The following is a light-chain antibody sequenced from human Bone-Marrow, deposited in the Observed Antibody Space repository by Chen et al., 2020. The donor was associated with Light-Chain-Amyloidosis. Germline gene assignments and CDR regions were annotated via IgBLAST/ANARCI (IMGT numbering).Light chain of an antibody. Sequence: SYELTHPPPASVSPRQTARITCSGDDLPTKYAYWYQQKPGQAPVLVIHRDTERPSGISERFSGSSSGTTATLTISGVQAEDEADYHCQSADSSGTYEVIFGGGTKLTVL. CDR2: RDT. CDR1: DLPTKY. V-gene: IGLV3-25*03. CDR3: QSADSSGTYEVI. J-gene: IGLJ2*01.